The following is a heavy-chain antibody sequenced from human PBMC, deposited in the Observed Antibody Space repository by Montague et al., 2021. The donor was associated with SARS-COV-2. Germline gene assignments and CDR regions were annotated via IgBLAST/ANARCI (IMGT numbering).Heavy chain of an antibody. CDR2: TYYRSKWYN. CDR1: GDSVSSNSAA. V-gene: IGHV6-1*01. D-gene: IGHD6-19*01. Sequence: CAISGDSVSSNSAAWNWIRQSPSRGLEWLGRTYYRSKWYNEYAVSVNSRITINPDTSKNQFSLQVNSVTPEDTAVYYCARGADRYYFYGMDVLGQGTTVTVSS. J-gene: IGHJ6*02. CDR3: ARGADRYYFYGMDV.